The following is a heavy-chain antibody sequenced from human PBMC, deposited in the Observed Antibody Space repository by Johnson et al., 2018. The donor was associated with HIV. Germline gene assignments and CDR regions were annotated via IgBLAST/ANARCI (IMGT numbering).Heavy chain of an antibody. D-gene: IGHD6-13*01. J-gene: IGHJ3*02. CDR2: IDTDGDT. CDR3: ASWGVGSSWNHDAFDN. CDR1: GFSLRTYD. Sequence: VQLVESGGGFVQPGGSLRLSCAASGFSLRTYDMHWVRQTTGRGLEWVSEIDTDGDTYYPGSVKGRFSTSRDNDRNSVHLQMNNLRADDTAVYYCASWGVGSSWNHDAFDNWGQGTMVTVSS. V-gene: IGHV3-13*01.